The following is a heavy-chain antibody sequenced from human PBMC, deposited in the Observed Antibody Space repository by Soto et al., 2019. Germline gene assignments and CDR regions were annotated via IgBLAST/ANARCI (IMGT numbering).Heavy chain of an antibody. CDR1: GGSVTSGSYY. D-gene: IGHD1-26*01. Sequence: SSETLSLTXNVSGGSVTSGSYYWSWIRQPPGKGLEWIGYIYYSGSTNYNPSLKSRVTISVDTSKNQFSLKLGSVTAADTAVYYCVRVVGAPYHYYYGMDVWGQGTTVTVSS. V-gene: IGHV4-61*01. J-gene: IGHJ6*02. CDR3: VRVVGAPYHYYYGMDV. CDR2: IYYSGST.